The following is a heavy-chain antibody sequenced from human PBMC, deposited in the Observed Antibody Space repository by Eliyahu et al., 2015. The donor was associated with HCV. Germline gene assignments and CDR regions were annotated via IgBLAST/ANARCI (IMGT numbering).Heavy chain of an antibody. J-gene: IGHJ4*02. CDR1: GFSFSSYW. V-gene: IGHV3-7*01. D-gene: IGHD6-13*01. CDR2: INQDGSET. CDR3: ARDPAAWDY. Sequence: EVQLVESGGGFVQPGGSLRLXCAALGFSFSSYWMSWVRQAPGKGLEGVANINQDGSETYYVDSVKGRFTVSRDNAKNSMYLEMHNVTPEDTAVYYCARDPAAWDYWGQGTLATVSS.